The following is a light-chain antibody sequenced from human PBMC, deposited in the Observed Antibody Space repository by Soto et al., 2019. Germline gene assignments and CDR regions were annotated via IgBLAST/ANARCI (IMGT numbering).Light chain of an antibody. CDR3: QQYNSYPWT. Sequence: DIQMTQSPATLSASLGDRVTITCRASQSISSWLAWYQQKPGKAPKLLIYKASSLESGVPSRFSGSGSGTEFTLTISSLQPDDFESYYCQQYNSYPWTFGQGTKVDIK. J-gene: IGKJ1*01. V-gene: IGKV1-5*03. CDR2: KAS. CDR1: QSISSW.